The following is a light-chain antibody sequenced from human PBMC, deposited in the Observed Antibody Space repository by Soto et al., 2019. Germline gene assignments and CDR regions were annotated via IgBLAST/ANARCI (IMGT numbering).Light chain of an antibody. CDR3: QQYGSSWT. Sequence: EIVLTQSPGTLSLSPGERATLSCRASPSVSSSYLAWYQQKPGQAPRLIIYGASSRATGIPDRFSGSGSGTDFTLTISRLEPEDFAVYYCQQYGSSWTFGQGTKVDIK. CDR1: PSVSSSY. CDR2: GAS. V-gene: IGKV3-20*01. J-gene: IGKJ1*01.